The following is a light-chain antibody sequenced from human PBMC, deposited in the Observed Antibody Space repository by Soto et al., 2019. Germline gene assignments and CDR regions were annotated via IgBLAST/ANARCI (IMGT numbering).Light chain of an antibody. CDR1: QSVGSNF. J-gene: IGKJ1*01. CDR3: QQYVDSWWT. Sequence: EIVLTQSPGTLSLSPGESATLSCRASQSVGSNFLAWYQQKPGQAPRLLIYGASSRATGIPDRFSSSGSGTDFTLTISRLEPEDFAVYYCQQYVDSWWTFGQGTKVEIK. CDR2: GAS. V-gene: IGKV3-20*01.